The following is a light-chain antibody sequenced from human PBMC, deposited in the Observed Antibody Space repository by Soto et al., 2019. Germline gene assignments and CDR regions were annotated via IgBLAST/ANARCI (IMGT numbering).Light chain of an antibody. CDR3: SSYTASSTFV. J-gene: IGLJ1*01. CDR2: EVS. V-gene: IGLV2-14*01. CDR1: SSDVGGRQY. Sequence: QSALTQPASVSASPGQSITISCTGTSSDVGGRQYVSWYQQHPGKAPKLMIYEVSNRPSGVSNRFSASKSGNTASLTISGLQAEDEADYYCSSYTASSTFVFGTGTKVTVL.